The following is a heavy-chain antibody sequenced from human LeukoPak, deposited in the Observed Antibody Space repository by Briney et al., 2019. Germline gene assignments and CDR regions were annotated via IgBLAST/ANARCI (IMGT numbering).Heavy chain of an antibody. CDR3: ARGRDCSSTSCYPGYYYYYMDV. Sequence: PSETLSLTCAVYGGSFSGYYWSWIRQPPGKGLEWIGEINHSGSTNYNPSLKSRVTISVDTSKNQFSLKLSSVTAADTAVYYCARGRDCSSTSCYPGYYYYYMDVWGKGTTVTVSS. J-gene: IGHJ6*03. D-gene: IGHD2-2*01. CDR1: GGSFSGYY. CDR2: INHSGST. V-gene: IGHV4-34*01.